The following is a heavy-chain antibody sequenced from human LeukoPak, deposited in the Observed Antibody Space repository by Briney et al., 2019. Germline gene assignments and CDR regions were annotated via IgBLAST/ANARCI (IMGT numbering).Heavy chain of an antibody. CDR3: ARGVAGMAYFDY. CDR1: GFSFSSYS. D-gene: IGHD6-13*01. Sequence: GGSLRLSCAASGFSFSSYSMNWVRQAPGKGLEWVSYITSSSSTIHYADSVKGRFTISRDNAKNSLYLQMNSLRDEDTAVFYCARGVAGMAYFDYWGQGTLVTVSS. CDR2: ITSSSSTI. V-gene: IGHV3-48*02. J-gene: IGHJ4*02.